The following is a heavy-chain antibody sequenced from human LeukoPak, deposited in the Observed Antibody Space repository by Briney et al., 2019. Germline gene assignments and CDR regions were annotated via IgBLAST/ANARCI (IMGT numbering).Heavy chain of an antibody. CDR1: GGSISSGSYY. CDR3: ARHYYDSNWFDP. J-gene: IGHJ5*02. Sequence: SETLSLTCTVSGGSISSGSYYWSWIRQPAGKGLEWIGRIYTSGSTNYNPSLKSRVTISVDTSKNQFSLKLSSVTAADTAVYYCARHYYDSNWFDPWGQGTLVTVSS. D-gene: IGHD3-3*01. CDR2: IYTSGST. V-gene: IGHV4-61*02.